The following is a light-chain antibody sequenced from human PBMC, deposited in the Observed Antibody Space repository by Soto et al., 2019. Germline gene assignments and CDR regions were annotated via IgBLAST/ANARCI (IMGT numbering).Light chain of an antibody. V-gene: IGKV3-20*01. CDR2: GAS. Sequence: ESVLTQSPGTLSLSPGERATLSCRASQRVTNDYLAWYQQKPGQAPRILIYGASNRPAGIPERFIGSGSGTDFTLTIDRLEPEDFAVYYCQQYGRFYVYNFGQGTRLEI. J-gene: IGKJ2*01. CDR1: QRVTNDY. CDR3: QQYGRFYVYN.